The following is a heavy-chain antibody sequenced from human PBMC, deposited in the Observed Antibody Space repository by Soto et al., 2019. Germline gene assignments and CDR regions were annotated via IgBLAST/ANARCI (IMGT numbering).Heavy chain of an antibody. V-gene: IGHV3-9*01. CDR3: VKDLPYGPVDH. J-gene: IGHJ4*02. Sequence: GGSLRLSCAASGFNFADFVMHWVRQAPGKGLEYVSGIWTDSSRRAYAGSVKGRFIISRDNAMNALYLQMNSLRTDDTAFYYCVKDLPYGPVDHWGQGTLVTVSS. CDR1: GFNFADFV. CDR2: IWTDSSRR. D-gene: IGHD3-10*01.